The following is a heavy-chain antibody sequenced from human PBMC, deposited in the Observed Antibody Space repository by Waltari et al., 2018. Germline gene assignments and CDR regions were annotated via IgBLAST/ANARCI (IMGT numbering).Heavy chain of an antibody. CDR1: GYSISSGYY. J-gene: IGHJ6*02. CDR2: IYHSEST. V-gene: IGHV4-38-2*01. CDR3: AGAYSSSWGYYYYGMDV. Sequence: VQLEESGPGLAQPPETPSLTFAVPGYSISSGYYWGWTRQPSGKGLEWIGSIYHSESTYYNPSLKSRVTITGDTSKTQFSLKLSSVTAADTAVYYCAGAYSSSWGYYYYGMDVWGQGTTVTVSS. D-gene: IGHD6-13*01.